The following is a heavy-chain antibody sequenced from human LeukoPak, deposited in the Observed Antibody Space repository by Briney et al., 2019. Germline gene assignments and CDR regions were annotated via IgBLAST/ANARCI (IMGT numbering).Heavy chain of an antibody. Sequence: SETLSLTCTVSGGSISSSNYYWGWIRQPPGKGLEWIGTIYYSGTTYYNPSLESRVTISEDTSKNQFSLTLRSVTAADTAVYYCARQISDYYYYYMDVWGKGSTVTVSS. V-gene: IGHV4-39*01. J-gene: IGHJ6*03. D-gene: IGHD3-10*01. CDR3: ARQISDYYYYYMDV. CDR1: GGSISSSNYY. CDR2: IYYSGTT.